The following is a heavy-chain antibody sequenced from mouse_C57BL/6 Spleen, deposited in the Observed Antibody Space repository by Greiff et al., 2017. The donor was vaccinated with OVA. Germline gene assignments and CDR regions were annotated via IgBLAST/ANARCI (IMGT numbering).Heavy chain of an antibody. D-gene: IGHD2-4*01. CDR1: GYTFTCYW. CDR2: IDPNSGGT. V-gene: IGHV1-72*01. CDR3: ARDYDGGSYYFDD. Sequence: QVHLQQPGAELVKPGASVKLSCQASGYTFTCYWMPWVKQRPGRGLAWIGRIDPNSGGTKYNEKFKSKATLTVDTPSSTAYMQLSSLTSEDSAVYYCARDYDGGSYYFDDWGQGTTLTVSS. J-gene: IGHJ2*01.